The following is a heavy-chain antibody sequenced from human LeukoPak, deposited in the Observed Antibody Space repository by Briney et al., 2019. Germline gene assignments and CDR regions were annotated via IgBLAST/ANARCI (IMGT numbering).Heavy chain of an antibody. CDR2: ISGSGGST. V-gene: IGHV3-23*01. CDR3: AKARRRVWDAFDI. Sequence: GGSLRLSCAASGFTLSSHNMKWVRQAPGKGLEWVSAISGSGGSTYYADSVKGRFTISRDNSKNTLYLQMNSLRAEDTAVYYCAKARRRVWDAFDIWGQGTMVTVSS. D-gene: IGHD6-13*01. J-gene: IGHJ3*02. CDR1: GFTLSSHN.